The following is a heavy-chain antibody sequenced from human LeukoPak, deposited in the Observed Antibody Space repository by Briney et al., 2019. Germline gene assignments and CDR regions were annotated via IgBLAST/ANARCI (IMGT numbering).Heavy chain of an antibody. V-gene: IGHV3-21*04. D-gene: IGHD6-19*01. Sequence: PGGSLRLSCAASGFTFSTFAMIWVRQPPGKGLEWVSSIFPSGGEIHYADSVKGRFTISRDNAKNSLYLQMNSLRAEDTALYYCARDSDLAVAASSFDYWGQGTLVTVSS. CDR2: IFPSGGEI. CDR3: ARDSDLAVAASSFDY. CDR1: GFTFSTFA. J-gene: IGHJ4*02.